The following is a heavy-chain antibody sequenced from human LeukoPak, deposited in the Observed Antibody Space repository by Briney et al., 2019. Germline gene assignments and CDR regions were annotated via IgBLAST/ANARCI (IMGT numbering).Heavy chain of an antibody. CDR2: IYHSGST. CDR3: AASIWRTFIDY. CDR1: GYSISSGYY. V-gene: IGHV4-38-2*02. D-gene: IGHD3-3*02. J-gene: IGHJ4*02. Sequence: PSATLSLTCTVSGYSISSGYYWGWIRQPPGKGLEWIGGIYHSGSTYYNPSLKSRVTISVDTSKNQFSLKLSSVTAADTAVYFCAASIWRTFIDYWGQGSLLTVSS.